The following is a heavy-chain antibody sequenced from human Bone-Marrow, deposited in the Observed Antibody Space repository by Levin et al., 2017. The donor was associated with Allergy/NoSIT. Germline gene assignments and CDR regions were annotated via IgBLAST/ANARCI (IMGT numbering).Heavy chain of an antibody. CDR1: GFTFSSYA. Sequence: LSLTCAASGFTFSSYAMSWVRQAPGKGLEWVSGISGSDGITNYADSVKGRFTISRDNSKNTLYLQMNSLRAEDTAVYYCAKGSSGWFPFDYWGQGTLVTVSS. D-gene: IGHD6-19*01. CDR2: ISGSDGIT. J-gene: IGHJ4*02. CDR3: AKGSSGWFPFDY. V-gene: IGHV3-23*01.